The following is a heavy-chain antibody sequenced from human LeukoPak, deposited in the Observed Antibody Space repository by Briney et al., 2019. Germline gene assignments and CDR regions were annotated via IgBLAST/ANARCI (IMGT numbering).Heavy chain of an antibody. CDR2: INHSGST. J-gene: IGHJ5*02. V-gene: IGHV4-34*01. Sequence: SETLSLTCAVYGGSFSGYYWSWIRQPPGKGLEWIGEINHSGSTNYNPSLKSRVTISVDTSKNQFSLKLSSVTAADTAVYYCARGLPFQRGNSNWFDPWGQGTLVTVSS. CDR3: ARGLPFQRGNSNWFDP. D-gene: IGHD1-7*01. CDR1: GGSFSGYY.